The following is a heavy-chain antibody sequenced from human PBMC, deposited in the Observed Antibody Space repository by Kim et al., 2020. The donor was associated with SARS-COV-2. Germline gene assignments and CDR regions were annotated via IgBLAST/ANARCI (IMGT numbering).Heavy chain of an antibody. V-gene: IGHV4-59*01. D-gene: IGHD3-10*01. Sequence: SETLSLTCTVSSDSISSYYWSWIRQPPGKGLEWIGYIYYSGSTNYNPSLMSRVTISVDTSKNQFSLKLSSVTAADTAVYYCARDRTYYYGSGSYRYYYG. CDR1: SDSISSYY. J-gene: IGHJ6*01. CDR2: IYYSGST. CDR3: ARDRTYYYGSGSYRYYYG.